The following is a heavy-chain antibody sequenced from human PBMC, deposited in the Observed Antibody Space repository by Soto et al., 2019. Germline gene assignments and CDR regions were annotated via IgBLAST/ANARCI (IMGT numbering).Heavy chain of an antibody. Sequence: EVQLLESGGGLVQPGGSLRLSCAASGFTFSSYAMSWVRQAPGKGLEWVSAISGSGGSTYYADSVKGRFTISRDNSKNTLYLQMNSLRAEDTAVYYCAKDGSALYYDFWSGYRGAFDYWGQGTLVTVSS. V-gene: IGHV3-23*01. CDR3: AKDGSALYYDFWSGYRGAFDY. J-gene: IGHJ4*02. CDR2: ISGSGGST. CDR1: GFTFSSYA. D-gene: IGHD3-3*01.